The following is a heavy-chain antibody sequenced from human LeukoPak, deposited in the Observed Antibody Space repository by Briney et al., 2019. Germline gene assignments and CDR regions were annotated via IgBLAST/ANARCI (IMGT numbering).Heavy chain of an antibody. CDR3: AREVVVVPAAMTYYYYYGMDV. J-gene: IGHJ6*02. V-gene: IGHV3-21*01. Sequence: GGSLRLSCAASGFTFSSYSMNWVRQAPGKGLEWVSSISSSSRYIYYADSVKGRFTISRDNAKNSLYLQMNSLRAEDTAVYYCAREVVVVPAAMTYYYYYGMDVWGQGTTVTVSS. CDR1: GFTFSSYS. D-gene: IGHD2-2*01. CDR2: ISSSSRYI.